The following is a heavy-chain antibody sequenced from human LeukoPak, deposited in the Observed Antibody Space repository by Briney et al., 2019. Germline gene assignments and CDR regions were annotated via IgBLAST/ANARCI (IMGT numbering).Heavy chain of an antibody. Sequence: LEWVAVISYDGSNKYYADSVKGRFTISRDNSKNTLYLQMNSLRAEDTAVYYCTRLRGVTDYWGQGTLVTVSS. CDR2: ISYDGSNK. CDR3: TRLRGVTDY. D-gene: IGHD3-10*01. J-gene: IGHJ4*02. V-gene: IGHV3-30-3*01.